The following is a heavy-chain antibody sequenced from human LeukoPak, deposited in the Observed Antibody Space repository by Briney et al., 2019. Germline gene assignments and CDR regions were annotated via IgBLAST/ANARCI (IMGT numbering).Heavy chain of an antibody. CDR1: GGTFSSYA. J-gene: IGHJ6*03. D-gene: IGHD2-2*01. CDR2: IIPIFGTA. CDR3: AGGVVPAAILGFDYYYYMDV. Sequence: GASVKVSCKASGGTFSSYAISWVRQAPGQGLEWMGGIIPIFGTANYAQKFQGRVTITTDESTSTAYMELSSLRSEDTAVYYCAGGVVPAAILGFDYYYYMDVWGKGTTVTVSS. V-gene: IGHV1-69*05.